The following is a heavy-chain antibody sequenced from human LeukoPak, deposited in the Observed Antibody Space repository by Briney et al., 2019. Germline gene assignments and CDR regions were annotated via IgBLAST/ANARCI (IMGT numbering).Heavy chain of an antibody. V-gene: IGHV1-46*01. CDR2: ISPSGAST. Sequence: ASVKVSCKASGYTFTSYYMHWVRQAPGQGLEWMGRISPSGASTSYAQKFQGRVTMTRDTSTSTVYMELSSLRSEDTAVYYCARDPCGAKIGSWYFDLWGRGTLVTVSS. J-gene: IGHJ2*01. CDR1: GYTFTSYY. CDR3: ARDPCGAKIGSWYFDL. D-gene: IGHD2/OR15-2a*01.